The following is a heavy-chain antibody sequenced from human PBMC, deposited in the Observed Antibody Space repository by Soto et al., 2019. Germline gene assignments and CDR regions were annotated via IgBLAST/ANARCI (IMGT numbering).Heavy chain of an antibody. CDR3: ARDSGSESFDY. Sequence: SQTLSLTCAISGDSVSSNRTAWNWIRQSPSGGLEWLGRIYYRSRWYNDYKMSLKSRITVNPDTSKNQFSLQLNSVTPDGTAVYYCARDSGSESFDYWGQGTLVTVSS. CDR1: GDSVSSNRTA. D-gene: IGHD1-26*01. CDR2: IYYRSRWYN. V-gene: IGHV6-1*01. J-gene: IGHJ4*02.